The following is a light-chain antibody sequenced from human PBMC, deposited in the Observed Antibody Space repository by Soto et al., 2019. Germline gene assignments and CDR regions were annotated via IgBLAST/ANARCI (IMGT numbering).Light chain of an antibody. CDR1: SSNIGKNY. CDR3: GTWDGSLSAWV. V-gene: IGLV1-51*02. CDR2: ENK. J-gene: IGLJ3*02. Sequence: QSVLTQPPSVTAAPGQKVTISCSGSSSNIGKNYVSWYQQLPGTAPKLLIYENKKRPSGIPDRFSGSKSGTSATLGITGLQTGDEADYYCGTWDGSLSAWVFGGGTQLTVL.